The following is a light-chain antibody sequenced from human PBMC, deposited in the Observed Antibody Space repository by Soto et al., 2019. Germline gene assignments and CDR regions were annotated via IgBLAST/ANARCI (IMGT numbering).Light chain of an antibody. Sequence: EIVLTQSPGTLSLSPGERATLSCRASQSVSSSYLAWYQHKPGQAPRLLIYGASSRATGIPDRFSGSGSGTDFTLTISRLEPEDFAVYSCQQYGNSPLTFGVGTKVEIK. J-gene: IGKJ4*01. CDR1: QSVSSSY. V-gene: IGKV3-20*01. CDR3: QQYGNSPLT. CDR2: GAS.